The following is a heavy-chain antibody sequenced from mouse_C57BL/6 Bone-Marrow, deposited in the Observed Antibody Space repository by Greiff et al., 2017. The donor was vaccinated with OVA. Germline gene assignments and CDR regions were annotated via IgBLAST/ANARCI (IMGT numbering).Heavy chain of an antibody. Sequence: VQLQESGAELVRPGASVKLSCKASGYTFTDYYINWVKQRPGQGLEWIARIYPGSGNTYYNEKFKGKATLTAEKSSSTAYMQLSSLTSEDSAVYFCAREGRLRPLFAYWGQGTLVTVSA. CDR3: AREGRLRPLFAY. CDR2: IYPGSGNT. D-gene: IGHD3-2*02. J-gene: IGHJ3*01. CDR1: GYTFTDYY. V-gene: IGHV1-76*01.